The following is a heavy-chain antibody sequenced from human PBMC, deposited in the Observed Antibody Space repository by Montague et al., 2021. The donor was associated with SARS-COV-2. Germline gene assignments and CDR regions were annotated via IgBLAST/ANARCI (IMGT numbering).Heavy chain of an antibody. Sequence: SETLSLTCAVYGGSFGDDHWSWIRQPPGKGLEWIGDIKHSGRTNYNPSLKSRVTISVDTSKNQFSLKVTSVTAADTAVYFCARGHLSVSMIVVVFTSASYYFDYWGQGAQVTVSS. J-gene: IGHJ4*02. CDR2: IKHSGRT. CDR3: ARGHLSVSMIVVVFTSASYYFDY. CDR1: GGSFGDDH. D-gene: IGHD3-22*01. V-gene: IGHV4-34*01.